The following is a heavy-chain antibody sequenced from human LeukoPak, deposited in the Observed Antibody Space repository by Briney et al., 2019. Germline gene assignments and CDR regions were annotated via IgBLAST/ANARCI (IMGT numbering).Heavy chain of an antibody. Sequence: PGGSLRLSCAASGFTFSSYAMSWVRQAPGKGLEWVSAISGSGGSTYYADSVKGRFTISRDNSKNTLYLQMNSLRAEDTAVYYCVKGSGSGWYGWLDPWGQGTLVTVSS. CDR1: GFTFSSYA. CDR2: ISGSGGST. CDR3: VKGSGSGWYGWLDP. J-gene: IGHJ5*02. D-gene: IGHD6-19*01. V-gene: IGHV3-23*01.